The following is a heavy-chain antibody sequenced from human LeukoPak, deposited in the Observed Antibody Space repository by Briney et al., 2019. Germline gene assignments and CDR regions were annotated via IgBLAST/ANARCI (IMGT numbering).Heavy chain of an antibody. J-gene: IGHJ4*02. CDR2: FYYGGTT. CDR1: GGSISGYY. D-gene: IGHD6-19*01. CDR3: ARHAAAWQCDC. V-gene: IGHV4-59*08. Sequence: SETLSLTCTVSGGSISGYYWSWIRQPPGKGLEWIGFFYYGGTTNYNPSLKSRVTISVDTSKNQFSLKLSSVTAADTAVYYCARHAAAWQCDCWGQGTLVTVSS.